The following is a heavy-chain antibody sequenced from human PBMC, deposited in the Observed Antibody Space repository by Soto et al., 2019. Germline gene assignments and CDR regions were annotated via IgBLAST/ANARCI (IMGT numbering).Heavy chain of an antibody. CDR3: AAEGTVTTGMDV. CDR2: IIPIFGTA. CDR1: GGTFSSYA. D-gene: IGHD4-17*01. V-gene: IGHV1-69*13. J-gene: IGHJ6*02. Sequence: SVKVSCKASGGTFSSYAISWVRQAPGQGLEWMGGIIPIFGTANYAQKFQGRVTITADESTSTAYMELSSLRSEDTAVYYCAAEGTVTTGMDVWGQGTTVTVSS.